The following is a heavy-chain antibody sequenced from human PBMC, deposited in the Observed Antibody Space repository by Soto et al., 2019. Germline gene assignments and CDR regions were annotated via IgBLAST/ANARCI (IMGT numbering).Heavy chain of an antibody. CDR2: IIPVFGTP. J-gene: IGHJ6*02. D-gene: IGHD3-22*01. CDR3: ARGDATKIVVTTYYGMDV. CDR1: GGSLCNYG. Sequence: QVQLVQSGAEVKKPGSSVKVSCKASGGSLCNYGISWVRQAPGQGLEWMGAIIPVFGTPNYAQKFQDRVTITADESTTTVYMEVRSLTSEDTAVYYCARGDATKIVVTTYYGMDVWGQGTTVTVSS. V-gene: IGHV1-69*12.